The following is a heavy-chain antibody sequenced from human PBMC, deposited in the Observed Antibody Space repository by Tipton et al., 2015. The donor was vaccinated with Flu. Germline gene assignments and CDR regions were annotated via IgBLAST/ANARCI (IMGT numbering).Heavy chain of an antibody. Sequence: SLRLSCAASGFSFDDHFMHWVRQVPGKGLEWVSGISWNSATIAYADSVEGRFTISRDNAKTSLYLEMNSLRAEDTAFYYCAKGVGSGHSGYMFEYWGPGTLVTVSP. J-gene: IGHJ4*02. CDR3: AKGVGSGHSGYMFEY. CDR1: GFSFDDHF. V-gene: IGHV3-9*01. CDR2: ISWNSATI. D-gene: IGHD5-12*01.